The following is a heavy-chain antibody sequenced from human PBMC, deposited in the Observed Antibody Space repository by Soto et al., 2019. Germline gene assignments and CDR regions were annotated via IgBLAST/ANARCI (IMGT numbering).Heavy chain of an antibody. Sequence: PFEILLPPCPVFWNYISSFFWSWIREPPGKGLEGFGFNYFRGSTNYNPSLKCRITISVYTFKNTFFQKVNSVTATDTAVYYCARLSPTSGNWALDYLGQGTLVTVSS. J-gene: IGHJ4*02. V-gene: IGHV4-59*01. CDR1: WNYISSFF. CDR2: NYFRGST. D-gene: IGHD7-27*01. CDR3: ARLSPTSGNWALDY.